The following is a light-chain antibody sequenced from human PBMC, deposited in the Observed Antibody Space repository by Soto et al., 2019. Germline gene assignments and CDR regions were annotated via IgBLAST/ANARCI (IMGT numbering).Light chain of an antibody. CDR1: QSVSSY. CDR2: DAS. V-gene: IGKV3-11*01. CDR3: QQRSNWPLT. J-gene: IGKJ4*01. Sequence: PVERATLSCRASQSVSSYLAWYQQKPGQAPRLLIYDASNRATGIPARFSGSGSGTDFTLTISSLEPEDFAVYYCQQRSNWPLTFGGGTKVDIK.